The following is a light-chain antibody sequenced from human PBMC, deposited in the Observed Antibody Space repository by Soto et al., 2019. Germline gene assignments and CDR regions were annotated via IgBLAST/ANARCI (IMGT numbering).Light chain of an antibody. CDR3: AAWDDSLNVLYV. V-gene: IGLV1-44*01. J-gene: IGLJ1*01. CDR1: TSNIGSNT. Sequence: QSVLTQPPSASGTPGQRVTVSCSGSTSNIGSNTVHWYQHLPGAAPKLLIYRDNQRPSGVPDRFSGSKSGTSASLAISGLQSEDEADYYCAAWDDSLNVLYVFGTGTKVTVL. CDR2: RDN.